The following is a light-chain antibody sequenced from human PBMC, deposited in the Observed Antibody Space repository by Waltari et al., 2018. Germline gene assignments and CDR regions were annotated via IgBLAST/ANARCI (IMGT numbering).Light chain of an antibody. CDR1: SSTIENNY. CDR3: AVWDASLIGVI. CDR2: GSH. V-gene: IGLV1-47*01. J-gene: IGLJ2*01. Sequence: QSVLTQPPSASGTPGQTVTISCSGSSSTIENNYVHGYQHLPETAPRLLIFGSHQRPAGVPDRISASKAGTSASRAISGRRSEDEADYYCAVWDASLIGVIFGGGTKLTVL.